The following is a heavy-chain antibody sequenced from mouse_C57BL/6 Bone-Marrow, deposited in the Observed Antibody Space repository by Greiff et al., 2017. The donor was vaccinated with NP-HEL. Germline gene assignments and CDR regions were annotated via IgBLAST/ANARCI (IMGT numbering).Heavy chain of an antibody. CDR1: GISITTGNYR. V-gene: IGHV3-5*01. J-gene: IGHJ4*01. CDR3: AREGYYGKDYAMDY. D-gene: IGHD1-1*01. CDR2: IYYSGTS. Sequence: EVMLVESGPGLVKPSQTVFLTCTVTGISITTGNYRWSWIRQFPGNKLEWIGYIYYSGTSTYNPSLTSRTTITRDTPKNQFFLEMNSLTAEDTATYYCAREGYYGKDYAMDYWGQGTSVTVSS.